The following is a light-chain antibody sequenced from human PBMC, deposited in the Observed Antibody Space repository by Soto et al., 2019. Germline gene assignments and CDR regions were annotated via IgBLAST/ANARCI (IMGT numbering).Light chain of an antibody. J-gene: IGKJ3*01. Sequence: DIQLTQSPSFLSASVGDRVTITCRASQGGYSYLAWYQQKPGKAPRLLIYAASTLQSGVPSRFSGSGSGTEFTLTISSLQPEDFATYYCQHLYDHVFTFGPGTKVDL. CDR2: AAS. CDR3: QHLYDHVFT. CDR1: QGGYSY. V-gene: IGKV1-9*01.